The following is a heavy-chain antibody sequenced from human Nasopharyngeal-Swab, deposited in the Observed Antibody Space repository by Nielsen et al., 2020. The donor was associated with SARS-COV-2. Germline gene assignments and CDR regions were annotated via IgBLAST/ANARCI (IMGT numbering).Heavy chain of an antibody. J-gene: IGHJ4*02. CDR2: INHSGST. Sequence: QTLSLTCAVYGGSFSGYYWSWIRQPPGKGLEWIGEINHSGSTNYNPSLKSRVTISVDTSKNQFSLKLSSVTAADTAVYYCASRIAAAGTDFDYWGQGTLVTVSS. CDR3: ASRIAAAGTDFDY. CDR1: GGSFSGYY. D-gene: IGHD6-13*01. V-gene: IGHV4-34*01.